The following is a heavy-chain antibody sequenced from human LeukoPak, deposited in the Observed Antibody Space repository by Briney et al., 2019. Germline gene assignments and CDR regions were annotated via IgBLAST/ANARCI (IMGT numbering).Heavy chain of an antibody. J-gene: IGHJ2*01. CDR3: AKPLSYDSSGRSVFWYFDL. Sequence: PGESLRLSCAASGFTFSSYAMSWVRKAPPAGLERVSAISGSGGSTYYADSVKGRFTISRDNSKDTLYLQMNSLRAEDTAVYYCAKPLSYDSSGRSVFWYFDLWGRGTLVTVSS. CDR1: GFTFSSYA. CDR2: ISGSGGST. V-gene: IGHV3-23*01. D-gene: IGHD3-22*01.